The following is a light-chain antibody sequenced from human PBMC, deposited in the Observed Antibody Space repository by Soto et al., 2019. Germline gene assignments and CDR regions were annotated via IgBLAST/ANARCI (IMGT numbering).Light chain of an antibody. CDR3: QQSYSTPRT. V-gene: IGKV1-39*01. J-gene: IGKJ1*01. CDR1: QSISSY. Sequence: IRITQSPSSLSACTGDRVTXXCLASQSISSYLNWYQQKPGKAPKIXIYAASSLQSGVPSRFSGSGAGTDFTLTISSLQPEDFATYYCQQSYSTPRTFGQGTKVDIK. CDR2: AAS.